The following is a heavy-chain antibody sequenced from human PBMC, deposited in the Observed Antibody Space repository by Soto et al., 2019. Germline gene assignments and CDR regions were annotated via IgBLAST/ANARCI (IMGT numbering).Heavy chain of an antibody. CDR2: IFSNDEK. Sequence: GSGPTLVNPTETLTLTCTVSGFSLSNARMGVSWIRQPPGKALEWLAHIFSNDEKSYSTSLKSRLTISKDTSKSQVVLTMTNMDPVDTATYHCARIDSHCSGGSCVTGYMDVWGKGTTVTVSS. D-gene: IGHD2-15*01. CDR3: ARIDSHCSGGSCVTGYMDV. J-gene: IGHJ6*03. V-gene: IGHV2-26*01. CDR1: GFSLSNARMG.